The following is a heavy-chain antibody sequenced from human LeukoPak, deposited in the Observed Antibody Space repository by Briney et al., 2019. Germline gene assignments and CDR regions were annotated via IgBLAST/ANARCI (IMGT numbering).Heavy chain of an antibody. CDR2: IRDGGYNT. V-gene: IGHV3-23*01. CDR3: ATDRDNSDWQKRFDS. CDR1: GVTFSTYP. Sequence: GGSLRLSCAASGVTFSTYPMSWVRQAPGKGLEWVSTIRDGGYNTYYADAVKGRFTISSDESKNTIYLQMNSLRAEDTAVFYCATDRDNSDWQKRFDSWGQGTLVTVSS. J-gene: IGHJ4*02. D-gene: IGHD2-21*02.